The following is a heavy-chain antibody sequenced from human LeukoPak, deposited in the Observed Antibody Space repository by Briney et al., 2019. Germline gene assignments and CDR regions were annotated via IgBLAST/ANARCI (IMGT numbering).Heavy chain of an antibody. Sequence: GGSLRLSCAASGFTFSSYAMHWVRQAPGKGLEWVAVISYDGSNKYYADSVKGRFTISRDNSKNTLYLQMNSLRAEDTAVYYCARGGEDIVVVPGAKQGGNYYYYYMDVWGKGTTVTVSS. J-gene: IGHJ6*03. D-gene: IGHD2-2*01. CDR2: ISYDGSNK. V-gene: IGHV3-30*01. CDR1: GFTFSSYA. CDR3: ARGGEDIVVVPGAKQGGNYYYYYMDV.